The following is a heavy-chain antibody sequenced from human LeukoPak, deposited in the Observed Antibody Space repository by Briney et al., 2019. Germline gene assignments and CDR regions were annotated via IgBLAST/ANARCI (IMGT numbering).Heavy chain of an antibody. CDR3: AADLSYYDSGLGY. J-gene: IGHJ4*02. CDR2: IVLGSGNT. CDR1: GFTFITSA. Sequence: SVKVSCKASGFTFITSAMQWVRQARGQRLEWIGWIVLGSGNTNYAQKFQERVTITRDMSTSTAYMELSSLRSEDTAVYYCAADLSYYDSGLGYWGQGTLVTASS. V-gene: IGHV1-58*02. D-gene: IGHD3-22*01.